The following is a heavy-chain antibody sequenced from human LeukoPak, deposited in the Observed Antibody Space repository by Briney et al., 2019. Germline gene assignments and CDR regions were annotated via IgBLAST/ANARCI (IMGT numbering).Heavy chain of an antibody. J-gene: IGHJ4*02. CDR3: ARDPRKAIFPSDY. CDR2: ISSSGSTI. D-gene: IGHD3-3*01. V-gene: IGHV3-11*04. Sequence: PGGSLRLSCAASGFTFSDYYMSWIRQAPGKGLEWVSYISSSGSTIYYADSVKGRFTISRDNAKDSLYLQMNSLRAEDTAVYYCARDPRKAIFPSDYWGQGTLVTVSS. CDR1: GFTFSDYY.